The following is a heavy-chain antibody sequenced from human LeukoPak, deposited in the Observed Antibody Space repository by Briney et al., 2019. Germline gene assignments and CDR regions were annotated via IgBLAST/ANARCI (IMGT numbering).Heavy chain of an antibody. CDR2: IKPDGTTK. Sequence: GGSLRLSCAASGFPFSSYSMTWVRKAPGKGLEGVANIKPDGTTKFYVDSVQGRFTISRDNALNSLYLQMNSLRAEDTAIYYCARSIPYGTTWYGRSDYWGQGTLVTVSS. D-gene: IGHD6-13*01. J-gene: IGHJ4*02. V-gene: IGHV3-7*03. CDR3: ARSIPYGTTWYGRSDY. CDR1: GFPFSSYS.